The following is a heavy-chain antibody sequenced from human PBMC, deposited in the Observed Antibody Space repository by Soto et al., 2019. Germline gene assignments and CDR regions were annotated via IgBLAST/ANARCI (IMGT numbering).Heavy chain of an antibody. V-gene: IGHV5-51*01. CDR3: ARAPFYDSSGYYYRGSLYYYYGMDV. CDR2: IYPVDSYT. D-gene: IGHD3-22*01. Sequence: PGESLKISCKGSGYSFTSYWIGWVRQMPGKGLEWMGIIYPVDSYTRYSPSFQGQFTISADKSISTAYLQWSSLKASDTAIFYCARAPFYDSSGYYYRGSLYYYYGMDVWGQGTTVTVSS. CDR1: GYSFTSYW. J-gene: IGHJ6*02.